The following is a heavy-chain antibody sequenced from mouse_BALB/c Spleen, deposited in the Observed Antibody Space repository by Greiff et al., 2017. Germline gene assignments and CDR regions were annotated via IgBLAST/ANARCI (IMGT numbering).Heavy chain of an antibody. V-gene: IGHV1S137*01. CDR3: ARGGYYGNSYAMDY. CDR1: GYTFTDYA. J-gene: IGHJ4*01. CDR2: ISTYYGDA. D-gene: IGHD2-1*01. Sequence: VQLQQSGAELVRPGVSVKISCKGSGYTFTDYAMHWVKQSHAKSLEWIGVISTYYGDASYNQKFKGKATMTVDKSSSTAYMELARLTSEDSAIYYCARGGYYGNSYAMDYWGQGTSVTVSS.